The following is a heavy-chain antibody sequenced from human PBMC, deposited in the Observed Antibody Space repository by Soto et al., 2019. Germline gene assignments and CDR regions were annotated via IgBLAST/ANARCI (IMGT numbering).Heavy chain of an antibody. CDR2: IYYSGST. V-gene: IGHV4-59*01. Sequence: QVQLQESGPGLVKPSETLSLTCTVSGGSISSYYWSWIRQPPGKGLEWIGYIYYSGSTNYNPSLKSRVTISVATSKTQSSLKLSSVTAADTAVYYCARGYSSSWSPFDYWGQGTLVTVSS. D-gene: IGHD6-13*01. CDR1: GGSISSYY. J-gene: IGHJ4*02. CDR3: ARGYSSSWSPFDY.